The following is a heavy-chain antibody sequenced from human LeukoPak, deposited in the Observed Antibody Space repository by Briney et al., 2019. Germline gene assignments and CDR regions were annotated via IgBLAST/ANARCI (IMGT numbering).Heavy chain of an antibody. J-gene: IGHJ4*02. CDR3: ATPLDYYDSSGYHQGGD. D-gene: IGHD3-22*01. Sequence: PGGSLRLSCAASGFTFSDYYMSWIRQAPGKGLEWVSYISSSGSSIYYGDSVKGRFTISRDNAKNSLYLQMNSLRAEDTAVYYCATPLDYYDSSGYHQGGDWGQGTLVTVSS. CDR1: GFTFSDYY. V-gene: IGHV3-11*01. CDR2: ISSSGSSI.